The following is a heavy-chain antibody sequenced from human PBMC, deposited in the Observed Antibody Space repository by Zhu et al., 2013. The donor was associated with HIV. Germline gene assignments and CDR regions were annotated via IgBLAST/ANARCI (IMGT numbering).Heavy chain of an antibody. J-gene: IGHJ4*02. V-gene: IGHV1-69*06. Sequence: QVQLVQSGAEVKKPGASVKVSCKTSGYTFTSYGISWVRQAPGQGLEWMGGIIPIFGTANYAQKFQGRVTITADKSTSTAYMELSSLRSEDTAVYYCAREVITGTHFDYWGQGTLVTVSS. CDR2: IIPIFGTA. D-gene: IGHD1-20*01. CDR3: AREVITGTHFDY. CDR1: GYTFTSYG.